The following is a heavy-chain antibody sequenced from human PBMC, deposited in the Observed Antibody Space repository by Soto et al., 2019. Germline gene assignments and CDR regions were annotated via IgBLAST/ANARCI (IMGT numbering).Heavy chain of an antibody. V-gene: IGHV3-21*01. CDR3: ARVERRSLRITIFGVPDY. J-gene: IGHJ4*02. CDR1: GFTFSSYS. CDR2: ISSSSSYI. D-gene: IGHD3-3*01. Sequence: GGSLRLSCAASGFTFSSYSMNWVRQAPGKGLEWVSSISSSSSYIYYADSVKGRFTISRDNAKNSLYLQMNSLRAEDTAVYYCARVERRSLRITIFGVPDYWGQGTLVTVST.